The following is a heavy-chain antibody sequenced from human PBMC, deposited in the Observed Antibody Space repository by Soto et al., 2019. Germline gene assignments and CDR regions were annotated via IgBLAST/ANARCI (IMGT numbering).Heavy chain of an antibody. CDR3: ASVDTAMAGGLDY. J-gene: IGHJ4*02. CDR1: GGTFSSYA. V-gene: IGHV1-69*01. D-gene: IGHD5-18*01. CDR2: IIPIFGTA. Sequence: QVQLVQSGAEVKKPGSSVKVSCKASGGTFSSYAISWVRQAPGQGIEWMGGIIPIFGTANYAQKFQGRVTLTADETTSPAYMELSSLRSEDTAVYYCASVDTAMAGGLDYWGQGTLVTVSS.